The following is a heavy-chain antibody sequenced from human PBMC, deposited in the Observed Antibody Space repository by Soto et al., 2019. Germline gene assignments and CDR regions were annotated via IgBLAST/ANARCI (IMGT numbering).Heavy chain of an antibody. CDR2: ISGSGGST. V-gene: IGHV3-23*01. D-gene: IGHD3-22*01. J-gene: IGHJ5*02. CDR1: GFTFSSYA. Sequence: EVQLLESGGGLVQPGGSLRLSCAASGFTFSSYAMSWVRQAPGKGLEWVSAISGSGGSTYYADSVKGRFTISRDNSKTTLYLQMNSLRAEDTAVYYCAKAIMIVVVITANWFDPWGQGTLVTVSS. CDR3: AKAIMIVVVITANWFDP.